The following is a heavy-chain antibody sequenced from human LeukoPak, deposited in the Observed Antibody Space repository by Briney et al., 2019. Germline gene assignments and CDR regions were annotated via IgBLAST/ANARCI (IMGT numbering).Heavy chain of an antibody. CDR1: GFTVSSNY. J-gene: IGHJ4*02. V-gene: IGHV3-66*01. CDR2: IYSGGST. Sequence: GGSLRLSCAASGFTVSSNYMSWVRQAPGKGLEWVSVIYSGGSTYYADSVKDRFTISRDISKNTLYLQMNSLRAEDTAVYYCARFRVKGYYDSSAWGSYYFDYWGQGTLVTVSS. CDR3: ARFRVKGYYDSSAWGSYYFDY. D-gene: IGHD3-22*01.